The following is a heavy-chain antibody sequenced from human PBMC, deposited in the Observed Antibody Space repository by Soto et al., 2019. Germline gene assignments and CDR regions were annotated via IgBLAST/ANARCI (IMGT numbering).Heavy chain of an antibody. D-gene: IGHD3-9*01. J-gene: IGHJ6*02. CDR1: GFTFGSYA. V-gene: IGHV3-30-3*01. Sequence: QTGGSLRLSCAASGFTFGSYAMHWVRQAPGKGLEWVAVISYDGSNKYYADSVKGRFTISRDNSKNTLYLQMNSLRAEDTAVYYCARDQGRGYDILTGLNSVYGMDVWGQGTTVTVSS. CDR3: ARDQGRGYDILTGLNSVYGMDV. CDR2: ISYDGSNK.